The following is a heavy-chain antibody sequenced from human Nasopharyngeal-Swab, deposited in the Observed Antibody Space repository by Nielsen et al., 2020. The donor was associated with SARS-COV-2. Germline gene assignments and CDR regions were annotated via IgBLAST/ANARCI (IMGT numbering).Heavy chain of an antibody. Sequence: WIRQPPGKGLEWVANIKQDESEKYYADSVKGRFTISRDNSKNTLYLQMNSLRAEDTAVYYCASSPELGLQDYWGQGTLVTVSS. CDR2: IKQDESEK. J-gene: IGHJ4*02. V-gene: IGHV3-7*01. D-gene: IGHD4-11*01. CDR3: ASSPELGLQDY.